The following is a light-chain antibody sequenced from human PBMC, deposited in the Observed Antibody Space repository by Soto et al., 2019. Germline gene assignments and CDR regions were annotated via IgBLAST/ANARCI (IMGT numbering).Light chain of an antibody. CDR3: QQYDTWPPTVT. Sequence: IVMTQSPATLSVSPGERATLSCRASDSVHNNLAWYQQRPGQPPRLLIHDASSRATGIPARFSASGSGTEFTLTISSLQSEDVAVYSCQQYDTWPPTVTFGGGTTVEIK. CDR2: DAS. J-gene: IGKJ4*01. CDR1: DSVHNN. V-gene: IGKV3-15*01.